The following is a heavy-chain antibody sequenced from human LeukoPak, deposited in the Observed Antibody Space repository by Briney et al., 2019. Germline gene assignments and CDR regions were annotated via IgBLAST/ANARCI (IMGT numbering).Heavy chain of an antibody. J-gene: IGHJ4*02. CDR1: GFTFSSYS. Sequence: GGSLRLSCAASGFTFSSYSMNWVRQAPGKGLEWVSYISSSSSTIYYADSVKGRFTISRDNAKNSLYLQMNSLRAEDTAVYYCARIYSSSSLAYDSWGQGTLVTVSS. CDR3: ARIYSSSSLAYDS. V-gene: IGHV3-48*04. CDR2: ISSSSSTI. D-gene: IGHD6-6*01.